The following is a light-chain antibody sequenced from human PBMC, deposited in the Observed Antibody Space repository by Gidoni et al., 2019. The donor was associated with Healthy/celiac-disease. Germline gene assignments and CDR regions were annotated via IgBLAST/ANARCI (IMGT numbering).Light chain of an antibody. CDR1: QSSSSY. CDR2: AAS. V-gene: IGKV1-39*01. J-gene: IGKJ3*01. CDR3: QQSYSTPVT. Sequence: DIQMTQSPSSPSASVGDRVTITCRASQSSSSYLNWYQQKPGKAPKLLIYAASSLQSGVPSRFSGSGSGTDFTLTIISLQPEDFATYYCQQSYSTPVTFGPGTKVDIK.